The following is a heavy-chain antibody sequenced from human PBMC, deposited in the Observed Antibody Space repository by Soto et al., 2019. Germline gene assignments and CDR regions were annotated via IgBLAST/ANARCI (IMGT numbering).Heavy chain of an antibody. V-gene: IGHV3-48*02. J-gene: IGHJ6*02. CDR3: ARDCGQGYGMDV. CDR2: ISSRSNTI. Sequence: PGGSLRLFCADSGFTFKNYNMNWVRQATGKGLEWLSYISSRSNTIYNADSGKARFTISIDNAKNSLYLQMHSLRDEDTAVYYCARDCGQGYGMDVWGQGTTVTFSS. CDR1: GFTFKNYN.